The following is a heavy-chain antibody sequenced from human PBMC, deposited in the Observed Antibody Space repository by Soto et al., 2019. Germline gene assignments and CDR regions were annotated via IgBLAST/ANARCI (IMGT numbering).Heavy chain of an antibody. V-gene: IGHV1-2*04. CDR1: GYTFTGYY. Sequence: ASVKVSCKASGYTFTGYYMHWVRQAPGQGLEWMGWINPNSGGTNYAQKFQGWVTMTRDTSISTAYMELSRLRSDDTAVYYCARGGYDYNANDAFDIWGQGTMVTVSS. D-gene: IGHD3-16*01. CDR2: INPNSGGT. J-gene: IGHJ3*02. CDR3: ARGGYDYNANDAFDI.